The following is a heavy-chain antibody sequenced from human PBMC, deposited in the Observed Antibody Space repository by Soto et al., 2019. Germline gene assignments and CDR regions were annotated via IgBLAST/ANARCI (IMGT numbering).Heavy chain of an antibody. CDR3: TRGSIPAVGRVFFES. J-gene: IGHJ4*02. CDR1: GFFFNGFD. V-gene: IGHV3-23*01. D-gene: IGHD6-13*01. Sequence: RGGSLRLSCAASGFFFNGFDMSWVRQAPGMGLEWVSTISANAGNINYAGSVRGRFSISRDSSKNSVDLQMNSLRVEDTAVYFCTRGSIPAVGRVFFESWGQGTLVTVSS. CDR2: ISANAGNI.